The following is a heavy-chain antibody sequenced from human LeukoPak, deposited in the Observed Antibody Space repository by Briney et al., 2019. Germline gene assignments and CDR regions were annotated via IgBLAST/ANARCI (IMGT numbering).Heavy chain of an antibody. Sequence: GGSLRLSCAASGFTFSSYGMHWVRQAPGEGLEWVAFIRYDGSNKYYADSVKGRFTISRDNSKNTLYLQMNSLRAEDTAVYYCAKDQGRYCSSTSCHAWAFDIWGQGTMVTVSS. CDR3: AKDQGRYCSSTSCHAWAFDI. J-gene: IGHJ3*02. CDR2: IRYDGSNK. D-gene: IGHD2-2*01. V-gene: IGHV3-30*02. CDR1: GFTFSSYG.